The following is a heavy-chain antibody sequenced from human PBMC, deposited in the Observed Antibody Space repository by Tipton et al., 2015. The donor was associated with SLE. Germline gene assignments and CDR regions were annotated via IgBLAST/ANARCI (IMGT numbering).Heavy chain of an antibody. CDR1: GFTFSDYW. Sequence: GSLRLSCAASGFTFSDYWMSWVRQAPGKGLEWVANIKQDGSEKYYEDSVKDRFTISRNNAKNSLYLQLNSLRAEDTAVYYCARGVNYWGQGTLVTVSS. J-gene: IGHJ4*02. CDR3: ARGVNY. V-gene: IGHV3-7*01. CDR2: IKQDGSEK.